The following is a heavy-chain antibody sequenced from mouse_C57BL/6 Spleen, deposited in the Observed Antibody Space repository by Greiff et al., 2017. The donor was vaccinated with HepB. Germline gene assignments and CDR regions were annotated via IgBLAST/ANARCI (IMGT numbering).Heavy chain of an antibody. CDR1: GYTFTSYW. CDR2: IHPNSGST. D-gene: IGHD3-2*02. J-gene: IGHJ3*01. V-gene: IGHV1-64*01. CDR3: AREGGQLRLRLFAY. Sequence: VQLQQPGAELVKPGASVKLSCKASGYTFTSYWMHWVKQRPGQGLEWIGMIHPNSGSTNYNEKFKSKATLTVDKSSSTAYMQLSSLTSEDSAVYYCAREGGQLRLRLFAYWGQGTLVTVSA.